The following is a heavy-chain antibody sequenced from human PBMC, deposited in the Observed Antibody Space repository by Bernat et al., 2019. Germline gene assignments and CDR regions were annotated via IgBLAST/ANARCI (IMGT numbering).Heavy chain of an antibody. CDR2: IYYSGST. Sequence: QLQLQESGPGLVKPSETLSLTCTVSGGSISSSSYYWAWIRQPPGKGLEWIGSIYYSGSTYYNPSLKSRVTISVDTSKTQFSLNLSSVTAADTAVYYCARGPGINVGSAYFDLWAPGTLVGVSS. J-gene: IGHJ2*01. CDR3: ARGPGINVGSAYFDL. D-gene: IGHD1-14*01. V-gene: IGHV4-39*01. CDR1: GGSISSSSYY.